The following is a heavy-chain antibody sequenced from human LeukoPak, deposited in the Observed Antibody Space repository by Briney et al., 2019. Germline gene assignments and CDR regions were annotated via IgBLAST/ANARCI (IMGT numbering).Heavy chain of an antibody. D-gene: IGHD3-22*01. J-gene: IGHJ4*02. CDR2: ISAYNGNT. Sequence: ASVKVSCKASGYTFTSYGISWVRQAPGQGLEWMGWISAYNGNTNYAQKLQGRVTMTTDTSTSTAYMELRSLRSEDTAVYYCAGGSYYYDSSGPSGDYWGQGTLVTVSS. CDR1: GYTFTSYG. CDR3: AGGSYYYDSSGPSGDY. V-gene: IGHV1-18*01.